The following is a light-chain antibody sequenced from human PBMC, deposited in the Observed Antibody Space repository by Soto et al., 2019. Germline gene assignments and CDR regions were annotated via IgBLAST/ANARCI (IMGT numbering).Light chain of an antibody. J-gene: IGKJ2*01. CDR2: KAS. Sequence: DIQMTQSPSTLSASVGDRVTITCRASQSISSWLAWYQQKPGKAPKLLIYKASSLESGVPSRFIGGGSGTNFSLIISYLQSEDFATYYCQQYNSFPQTFGQGTKVDIK. CDR1: QSISSW. V-gene: IGKV1-5*03. CDR3: QQYNSFPQT.